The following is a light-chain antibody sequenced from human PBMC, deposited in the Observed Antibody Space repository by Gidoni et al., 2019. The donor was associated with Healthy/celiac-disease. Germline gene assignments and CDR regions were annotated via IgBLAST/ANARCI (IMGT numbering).Light chain of an antibody. CDR3: QQYGSSPLLT. V-gene: IGKV3-20*01. CDR2: GAY. CDR1: QSVSSSY. Sequence: DIVLTQSPGTLSLYPGERANRSCKASQSVSSSYLAWYQKKPAQAHRLLSYGAYSRATGIPDRCSGSGSGTDFTLTISRLEPEDFAVYYCQQYGSSPLLTFGGGTKVEIK. J-gene: IGKJ4*01.